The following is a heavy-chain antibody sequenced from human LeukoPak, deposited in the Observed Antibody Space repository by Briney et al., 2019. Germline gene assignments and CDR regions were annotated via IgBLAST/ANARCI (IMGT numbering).Heavy chain of an antibody. V-gene: IGHV1-18*01. CDR2: ISAYNGNT. CDR3: AREWYDILTGKLNDY. J-gene: IGHJ4*02. Sequence: ASVKVSCKASGYTFTSYGISWVRQAPGQGLGWMGWISAYNGNTNYAQKLQGRVTMTTDTSTSTAYMELRSLRSDDTAVYYCAREWYDILTGKLNDYWGQGTLVTASS. CDR1: GYTFTSYG. D-gene: IGHD3-9*01.